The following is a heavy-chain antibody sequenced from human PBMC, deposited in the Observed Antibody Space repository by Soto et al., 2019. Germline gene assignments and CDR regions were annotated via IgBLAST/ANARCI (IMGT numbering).Heavy chain of an antibody. CDR3: AKSYYYDSSGSYSPRGYYYKYGMDV. V-gene: IGHV3-30*18. Sequence: PGGSLRLSCATSGFTFSGYGMHWVRQAPGKGLEWVAVISIDGSDNYYVDSVKGRFTIFRDNSKETLYLQMNSLRAEDTAVYYCAKSYYYDSSGSYSPRGYYYKYGMDVWGQGTTVTVSS. CDR1: GFTFSGYG. J-gene: IGHJ6*02. CDR2: ISIDGSDN. D-gene: IGHD3-22*01.